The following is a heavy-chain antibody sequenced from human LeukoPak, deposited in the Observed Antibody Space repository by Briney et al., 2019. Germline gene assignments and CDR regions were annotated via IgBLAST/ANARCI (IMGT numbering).Heavy chain of an antibody. CDR2: INSGGAT. Sequence: GGSLRLSCAASGFIFSDFLLGWVRQSPGKGLGWVSTINSGGATFYAESVKGRFIISRDNSKNTLYLQMTNLRDDDTAVYYCAKGGSGNRPFDQWGQGTLVPVSS. J-gene: IGHJ4*02. D-gene: IGHD3-10*01. V-gene: IGHV3-23*01. CDR1: GFIFSDFL. CDR3: AKGGSGNRPFDQ.